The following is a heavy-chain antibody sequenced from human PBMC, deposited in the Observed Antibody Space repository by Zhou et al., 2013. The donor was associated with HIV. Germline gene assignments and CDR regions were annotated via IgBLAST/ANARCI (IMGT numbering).Heavy chain of an antibody. CDR3: ARSKGAFVVDLFDY. V-gene: IGHV1-46*01. D-gene: IGHD2-15*01. CDR1: GYAFTNYY. J-gene: IGHJ4*02. Sequence: QVQLVQSGAEMKKPGASVNISCKASGYAFTNYYMHWVRQAPGEGLEWMGIINPNTGTTSYAQMFQGRVTMTRDTSTTTIYIELSSLRSNDTAVYYCARSKGAFVVDLFDYWGQGTLVTVSS. CDR2: INPNTGTT.